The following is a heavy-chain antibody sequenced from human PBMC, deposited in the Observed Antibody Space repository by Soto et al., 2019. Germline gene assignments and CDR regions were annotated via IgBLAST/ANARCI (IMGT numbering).Heavy chain of an antibody. D-gene: IGHD2-21*02. CDR3: AKYLLTAYCGGDCHPDY. J-gene: IGHJ4*02. V-gene: IGHV3-30*18. Sequence: QVQLVESGGGVVQPGRSLRLSCAASGFTFSSYGMHWVRQAPGKGLEWVAVISYDGSNKYYADSVKGRFTISRDNSKNTLYLQMNSLRAEDTAVYYCAKYLLTAYCGGDCHPDYLGQGTLGTVSS. CDR2: ISYDGSNK. CDR1: GFTFSSYG.